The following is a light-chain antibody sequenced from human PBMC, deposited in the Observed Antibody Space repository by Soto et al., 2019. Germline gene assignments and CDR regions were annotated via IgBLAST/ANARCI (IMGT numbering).Light chain of an antibody. CDR1: RSDVGTYNL. Sequence: QSALTQPASVSGSPGQSITISCTGSRSDVGTYNLVTWYQQYPGKAPKLLIYEVGKRPSGISDRFSGYKSGNTASLTISGLQADDEADYYCCSYAGLTASIVFGGGTQLTVL. J-gene: IGLJ2*01. CDR2: EVG. CDR3: CSYAGLTASIV. V-gene: IGLV2-23*02.